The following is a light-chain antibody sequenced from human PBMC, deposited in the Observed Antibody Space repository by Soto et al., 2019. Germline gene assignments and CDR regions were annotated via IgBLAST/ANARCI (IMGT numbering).Light chain of an antibody. V-gene: IGKV1-33*01. CDR3: QQYDTLPT. J-gene: IGKJ5*01. CDR2: DAS. Sequence: DIQMTQSPSSLSASVGDRVTITCQASQDISNYLNWYQQKPGKAPKLLIYDASKLETGVPSRFSGSSSGTYFTFTISRLQPEDIATYYCQQYDTLPTFGQGTRLEIK. CDR1: QDISNY.